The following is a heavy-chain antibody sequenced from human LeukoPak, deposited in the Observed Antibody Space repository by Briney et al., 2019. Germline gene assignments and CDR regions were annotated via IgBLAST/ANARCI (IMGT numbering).Heavy chain of an antibody. Sequence: SVKVFCKASGGTFSSYAISWVRQAPGQGLEWMGGIIPIFGTANYAQKFQGRVTITTDESTSTAYMELSSLRSEDTAVYYCARGYYYDSSGYHQFDAFDIWGQGTMVTVSS. CDR3: ARGYYYDSSGYHQFDAFDI. CDR2: IIPIFGTA. CDR1: GGTFSSYA. J-gene: IGHJ3*02. V-gene: IGHV1-69*05. D-gene: IGHD3-22*01.